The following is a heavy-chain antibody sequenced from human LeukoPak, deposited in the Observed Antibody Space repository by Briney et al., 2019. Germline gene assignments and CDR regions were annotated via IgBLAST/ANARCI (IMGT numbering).Heavy chain of an antibody. CDR2: ISYDGSNK. Sequence: PGRSLRLSCAASGFTFSSYGMHWVRQAPGKGLEWVAVISYDGSNKYYADSVKGRFTISRDNSKNTLYLQMNSLRAEDTAVYYCAKDMDYGGNSAFDYWGQRTLVTVSS. V-gene: IGHV3-30*18. D-gene: IGHD4-23*01. CDR1: GFTFSSYG. J-gene: IGHJ4*02. CDR3: AKDMDYGGNSAFDY.